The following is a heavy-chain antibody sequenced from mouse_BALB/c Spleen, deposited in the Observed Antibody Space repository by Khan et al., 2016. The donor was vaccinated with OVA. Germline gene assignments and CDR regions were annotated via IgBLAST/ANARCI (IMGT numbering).Heavy chain of an antibody. CDR3: TRLAYYYNSEGFAY. CDR2: ISSGGSYT. J-gene: IGHJ3*01. Sequence: EVELVESGGDLVKPGGSLKLSCAASGFTFSTYGMSWVRQTPDKRLEWVATISSGGSYTYYPDRVNGRFTISRDNAKNTLNLQMRSLKSADTAMYYCTRLAYYYNSEGFAYWGQGTLVTVSA. CDR1: GFTFSTYG. V-gene: IGHV5-6*01. D-gene: IGHD1-1*01.